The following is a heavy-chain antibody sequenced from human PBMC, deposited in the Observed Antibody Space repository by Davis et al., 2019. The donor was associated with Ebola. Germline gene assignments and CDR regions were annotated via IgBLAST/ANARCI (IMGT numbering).Heavy chain of an antibody. CDR1: GGSISSYY. Sequence: GSLRLSCTVSGGSISSYYWSWIRQPPGKGLEWIGYIYYTGSTNYNSSLKSRVTISLNTSKNQFSLKLKYVTAADTSMYYCARRRVTSARPRSVAFDYWGQGILVTVSS. D-gene: IGHD6-6*01. J-gene: IGHJ4*02. CDR2: IYYTGST. V-gene: IGHV4-59*08. CDR3: ARRRVTSARPRSVAFDY.